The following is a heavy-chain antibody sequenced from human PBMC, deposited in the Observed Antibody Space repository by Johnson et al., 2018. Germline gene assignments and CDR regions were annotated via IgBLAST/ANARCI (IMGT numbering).Heavy chain of an antibody. CDR3: ARGWGSGWYGYYYYMDV. V-gene: IGHV4-34*01. CDR2: INHSGST. CDR1: GGSIMSYY. J-gene: IGHJ6*03. D-gene: IGHD6-19*01. Sequence: QVQLQESGPGLVKPSETLSLTCTVSGGSIMSYYWSWIRQPPGKGLEWIGEINHSGSTNYNPSRKSRVTISVDTSKNQFSLKLSSVTAADTAVYYCARGWGSGWYGYYYYMDVWGKGTTVTVSS.